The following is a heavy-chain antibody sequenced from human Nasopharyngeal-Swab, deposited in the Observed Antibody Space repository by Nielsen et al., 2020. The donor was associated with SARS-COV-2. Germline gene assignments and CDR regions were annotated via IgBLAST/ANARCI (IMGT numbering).Heavy chain of an antibody. CDR3: AKDSYDSSGYSYYYGMDV. CDR2: ISGSGGST. V-gene: IGHV3-23*01. Sequence: GESLKISCAASGFTFSSYAMSWVRQAPGKGLDWVSAISGSGGSTYYADSVKGRFTISRDNSKNTLYLQMNSLRAEDTAVYYCAKDSYDSSGYSYYYGMDVWGQGTTVTVSS. D-gene: IGHD3-22*01. J-gene: IGHJ6*02. CDR1: GFTFSSYA.